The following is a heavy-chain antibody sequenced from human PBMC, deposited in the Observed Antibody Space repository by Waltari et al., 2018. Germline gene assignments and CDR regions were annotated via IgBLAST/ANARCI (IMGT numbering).Heavy chain of an antibody. J-gene: IGHJ4*02. CDR2: IKSKTDGGTT. CDR1: GFTCSNAW. Sequence: EVQLVESGGGLVKPGGSLRLSCAASGFTCSNAWMSWVRQAAGKGLEWVGRIKSKTDGGTTDYAAPVKGRFTISRDDSKNTLYLQMNSLKTEDTAVYYCTIPPDFWSGYLDYWGQGTLVTVSS. D-gene: IGHD3-3*01. CDR3: TIPPDFWSGYLDY. V-gene: IGHV3-15*01.